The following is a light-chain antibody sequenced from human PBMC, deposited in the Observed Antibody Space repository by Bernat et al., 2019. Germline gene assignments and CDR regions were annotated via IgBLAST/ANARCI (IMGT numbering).Light chain of an antibody. CDR2: GAS. Sequence: DIQMTQSPSSLSASVGDRITITCRACQGIRNDLDWYQQKPGKAPKRLIYGASSLQSGVPSRFSGSGSGTEFTLTISSLQPEDFATYYCLQHNNYPLTFGPGTKVDIK. CDR3: LQHNNYPLT. CDR1: QGIRND. V-gene: IGKV1-17*01. J-gene: IGKJ3*01.